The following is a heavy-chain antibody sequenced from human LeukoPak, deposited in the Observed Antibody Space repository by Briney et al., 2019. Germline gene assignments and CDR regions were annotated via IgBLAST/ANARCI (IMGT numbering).Heavy chain of an antibody. CDR2: IYYSGST. D-gene: IGHD4-23*01. CDR3: ARDRDYGGNAFQH. Sequence: SETLSLTCTVSGGSISSGDYYWSWIRQPPGKGLEWIGYIYYSGSTYYNPSLKSRVTISVDTPKNQFSLKLSSVTAADTAVYYCARDRDYGGNAFQHWGQGTLVTVSS. J-gene: IGHJ1*01. CDR1: GGSISSGDYY. V-gene: IGHV4-30-4*01.